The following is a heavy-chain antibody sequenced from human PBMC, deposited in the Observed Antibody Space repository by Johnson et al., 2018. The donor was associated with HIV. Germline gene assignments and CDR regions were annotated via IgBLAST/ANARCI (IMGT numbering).Heavy chain of an antibody. V-gene: IGHV3-23*04. CDR3: PRELEFGDLRKNDAFDI. D-gene: IGHD4-17*01. J-gene: IGHJ3*02. CDR2: ISGSGGST. Sequence: MLLVESGGGVVRPGGSLRLSCAASGFTFDDYGMSWVRQAPGKGLEWVSAISGSGGSTYYADSVKGRFTISRDNSKNTLYLQMNSLRAEDTAVYYCPRELEFGDLRKNDAFDIWGQGTMVTVSS. CDR1: GFTFDDYG.